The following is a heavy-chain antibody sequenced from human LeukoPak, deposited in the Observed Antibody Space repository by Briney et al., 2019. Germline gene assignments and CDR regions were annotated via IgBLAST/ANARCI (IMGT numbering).Heavy chain of an antibody. V-gene: IGHV4-61*08. Sequence: SETLSLTCTVSGGSVSNGDFFWSWIRQPPGKGLECIGYIYYSGSTNYNPSLKSRVTISVDTSKNQFSLKLSSVTAADTAVYYCARGQTYYDFWSGHTLNYFDYWGQGTLVTVSS. J-gene: IGHJ4*02. CDR1: GGSVSNGDFF. D-gene: IGHD3-3*01. CDR2: IYYSGST. CDR3: ARGQTYYDFWSGHTLNYFDY.